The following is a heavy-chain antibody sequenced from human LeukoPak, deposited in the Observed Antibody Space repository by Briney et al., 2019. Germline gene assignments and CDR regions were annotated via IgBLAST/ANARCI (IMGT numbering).Heavy chain of an antibody. Sequence: GGSLRLSCAASGFTFSSYWMSWVRQAPGKGLEWVANIKQDGSEKYYVDSVKGRFTISRDNAKNSLYLQMNSLRAEDTAVYYCARASGSYSFSFDYWGQGTLVTVSS. D-gene: IGHD1-26*01. CDR2: IKQDGSEK. J-gene: IGHJ4*02. CDR3: ARASGSYSFSFDY. V-gene: IGHV3-7*01. CDR1: GFTFSSYW.